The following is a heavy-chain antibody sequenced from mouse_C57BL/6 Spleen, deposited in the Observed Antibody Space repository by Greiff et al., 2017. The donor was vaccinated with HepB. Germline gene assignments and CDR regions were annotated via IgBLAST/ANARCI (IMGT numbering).Heavy chain of an antibody. D-gene: IGHD1-1*01. Sequence: QVQLKESGAELVKPGASVKLSCKASGYTFTEYTIHWVKQRSGQGLEWIGWFYPGSGSIKYNEKFKDKATLTADKSSSTVYMELSRLTSEDSAVYFCARHEDYYGSSLAPFDYWGQGTTLTVSS. CDR2: FYPGSGSI. V-gene: IGHV1-62-2*01. CDR1: GYTFTEYT. CDR3: ARHEDYYGSSLAPFDY. J-gene: IGHJ2*01.